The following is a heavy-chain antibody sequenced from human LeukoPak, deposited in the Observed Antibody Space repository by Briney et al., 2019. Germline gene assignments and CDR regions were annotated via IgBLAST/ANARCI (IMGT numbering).Heavy chain of an antibody. CDR3: AKGPNYYGSGHIDY. D-gene: IGHD3-10*01. Sequence: SLRLSCAASGFTFSSYGMHWVRQAPGKGLEWVAVISYDGSNKYYADSVKGRFTISRDNSKDTLYLQMNSLRAEDTAVYYCAKGPNYYGSGHIDYWGQGTLVTVSS. CDR2: ISYDGSNK. J-gene: IGHJ4*02. CDR1: GFTFSSYG. V-gene: IGHV3-30*18.